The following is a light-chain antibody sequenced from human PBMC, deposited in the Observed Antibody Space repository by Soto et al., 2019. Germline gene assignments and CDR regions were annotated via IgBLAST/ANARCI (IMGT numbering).Light chain of an antibody. CDR2: GAS. CDR3: QQYYTSPWT. CDR1: QSVDNSY. V-gene: IGKV3-20*01. J-gene: IGKJ1*01. Sequence: EIVLTQSPGTLSLSSGERATLSCKTSQSVDNSYLAWYQHKHGQPPRLLIYGASGRATGIPDRFRASGSGPDVTLTITRLEPEDFAVYYCQQYYTSPWTFGPGTKVEIK.